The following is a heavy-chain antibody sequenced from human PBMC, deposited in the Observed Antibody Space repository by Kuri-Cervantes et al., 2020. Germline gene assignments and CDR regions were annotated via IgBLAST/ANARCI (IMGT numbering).Heavy chain of an antibody. Sequence: GGSLRLSCVASGFTFSSYDMHWVRQATGKGLEWVSAIGTAGDTYYPGSVKGRFTISRENAKNSLYLQMNSLRAGDTAVYYCARGQLDYGDYGKGVRDAFDIWGQGTMVTVSS. D-gene: IGHD4-17*01. CDR3: ARGQLDYGDYGKGVRDAFDI. J-gene: IGHJ3*02. CDR1: GFTFSSYD. CDR2: IGTAGDT. V-gene: IGHV3-13*01.